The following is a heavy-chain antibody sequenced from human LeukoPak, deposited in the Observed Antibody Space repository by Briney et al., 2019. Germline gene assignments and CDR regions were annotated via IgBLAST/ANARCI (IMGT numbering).Heavy chain of an antibody. D-gene: IGHD5-12*01. CDR2: IYRSGST. CDR1: GGSISSDSYY. J-gene: IGHJ4*02. V-gene: IGHV4-39*07. Sequence: PSETLSLTCTVSGGSISSDSYYWGWIRQPPGKGLEWIGTIYRSGSTYYNPSLKSRVTISLDTSENQFSLKLNSVTAADTALYYCATRYSGYAILDYWGQGTLVTVSS. CDR3: ATRYSGYAILDY.